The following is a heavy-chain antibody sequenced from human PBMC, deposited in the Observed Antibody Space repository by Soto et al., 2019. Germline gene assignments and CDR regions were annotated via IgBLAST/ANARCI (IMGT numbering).Heavy chain of an antibody. CDR1: EFTFSSYE. J-gene: IGHJ4*02. V-gene: IGHV3-48*03. CDR3: VRFGGAAAGPGDY. Sequence: GGSLRLSCVVSEFTFSSYEMNWVRQAPGKGLEWVSYISSSGTTIYYTDSVKGRFTISRDNAKKSLYLQMNSLRAEDTAVYYCVRFGGAAAGPGDYWGQGTLVTVSS. D-gene: IGHD6-13*01. CDR2: ISSSGTTI.